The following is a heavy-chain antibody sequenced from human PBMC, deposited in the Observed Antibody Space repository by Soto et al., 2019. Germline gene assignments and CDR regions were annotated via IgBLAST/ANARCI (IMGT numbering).Heavy chain of an antibody. CDR1: GLIFSGHG. CDR3: ARDGVGATTFFGYFDY. V-gene: IGHV3-33*01. J-gene: IGHJ4*02. Sequence: QVQLVETGGGVVQPGRSLRLSCAASGLIFSGHGMHWVRQAPGKGLQWVAVIRYDGSNIYYADSVKGRFTISRDNSKNTLYLQMNSLRAEDMAVYYGARDGVGATTFFGYFDYWGQGALVTVSS. D-gene: IGHD1-26*01. CDR2: IRYDGSNI.